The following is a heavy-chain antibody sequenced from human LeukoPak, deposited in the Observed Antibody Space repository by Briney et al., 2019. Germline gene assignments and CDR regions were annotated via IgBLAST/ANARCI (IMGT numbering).Heavy chain of an antibody. CDR3: AREATRYYDSSGDVDY. CDR2: ISGSGGST. D-gene: IGHD3-22*01. Sequence: GGSLRLSCAASGFTFSSYAMSWVRQAPGKGLEWVSVISGSGGSTYYADSVKGRFTISRDNSKNTLYLQMNSLRAEDTAVYYCAREATRYYDSSGDVDYWGQGTLVTVSS. J-gene: IGHJ4*02. V-gene: IGHV3-23*01. CDR1: GFTFSSYA.